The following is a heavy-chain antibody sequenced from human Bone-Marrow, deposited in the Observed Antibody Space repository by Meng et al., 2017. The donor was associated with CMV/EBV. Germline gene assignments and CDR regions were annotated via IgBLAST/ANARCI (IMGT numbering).Heavy chain of an antibody. CDR1: GYTFTSYY. D-gene: IGHD1-26*01. Sequence: ASVNVSCKASGYTFTSYYMHWVRQAPGQGLEWMGIINPSGGSTSYAQKFQGRVTMTRDTSTSTVYMELSSLRSEDTAVYHCAGSGAKDYFDYWGQGTLVTVSS. CDR2: INPSGGST. V-gene: IGHV1-46*01. J-gene: IGHJ4*02. CDR3: AGSGAKDYFDY.